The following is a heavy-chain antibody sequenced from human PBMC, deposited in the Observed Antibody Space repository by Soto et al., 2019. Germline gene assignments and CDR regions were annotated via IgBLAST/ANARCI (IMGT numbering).Heavy chain of an antibody. D-gene: IGHD1-26*01. CDR3: ARNWNDGERGAFDI. V-gene: IGHV3-7*03. CDR2: IKQDGSEK. J-gene: IGHJ3*02. CDR1: GFTFSSYW. Sequence: GGSLRLSCAASGFTFSSYWMSWVRQAPGKGLEWVANIKQDGSEKYYVDSVKGRFTISRDNAKNSLYLQMNSLSAEDTAVYYCARNWNDGERGAFDIWGQGTMVTVSS.